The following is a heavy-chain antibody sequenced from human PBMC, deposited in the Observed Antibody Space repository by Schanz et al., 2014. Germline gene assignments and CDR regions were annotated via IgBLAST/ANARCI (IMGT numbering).Heavy chain of an antibody. CDR3: ARGGAYRSPSPVFYFDY. Sequence: QVQLVQSGAEVKKPGSSVKVSCKASGNTLSAYYIHWVRQAPGQGLEWMGIINPSGGTTKYAQRFQGRVTMTWATSTSTVSMELSSLRSEDTAVYYCARGGAYRSPSPVFYFDYWGQGTLVTVSS. CDR1: GNTLSAYY. J-gene: IGHJ4*02. V-gene: IGHV1-46*01. D-gene: IGHD6-6*01. CDR2: INPSGGTT.